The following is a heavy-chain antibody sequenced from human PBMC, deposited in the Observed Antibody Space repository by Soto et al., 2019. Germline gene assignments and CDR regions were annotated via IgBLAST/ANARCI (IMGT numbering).Heavy chain of an antibody. CDR3: VRDPHTSGRYEWVSMTLSIDFDY. CDR1: RFTFSTYT. J-gene: IGHJ4*02. V-gene: IGHV3-30-3*01. D-gene: IGHD6-19*01. Sequence: LRLSCAASRFTFSTYTMHWVRQAPGKGLEWVAVTSYDGNNKYYADSVKGRFTISRDNSKSTLYLQMNSLKIEDTAVYYCVRDPHTSGRYEWVSMTLSIDFDYWGQGTLVTVSS. CDR2: TSYDGNNK.